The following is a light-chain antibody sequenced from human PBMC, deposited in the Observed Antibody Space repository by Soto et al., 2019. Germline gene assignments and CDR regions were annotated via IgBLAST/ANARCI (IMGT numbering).Light chain of an antibody. Sequence: LSLTQGERATLSCRASQSVSSSYLAWYQQKPGQAPRLLIYGASSRATGIPDRFSGSGSGTDFTFTISRLEPEDFAVYYCQQYGSSPTWTFGQGTRVDIK. CDR1: QSVSSSY. J-gene: IGKJ1*01. CDR2: GAS. CDR3: QQYGSSPTWT. V-gene: IGKV3-20*01.